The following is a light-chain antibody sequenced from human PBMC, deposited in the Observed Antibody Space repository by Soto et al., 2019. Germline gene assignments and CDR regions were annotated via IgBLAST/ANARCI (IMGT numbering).Light chain of an antibody. CDR1: QSVSSK. Sequence: DIVMTQSPATLSVSPGDRATLSCRGSQSVSSKLAWYQPKTGQAPMLLIYDAWTRATDIPARFSGSGSETEFTRPISSLQSQEFGVYYSQQFTNWPRTFGQGPTVDIK. CDR3: QQFTNWPRT. V-gene: IGKV3-15*01. J-gene: IGKJ1*01. CDR2: DAW.